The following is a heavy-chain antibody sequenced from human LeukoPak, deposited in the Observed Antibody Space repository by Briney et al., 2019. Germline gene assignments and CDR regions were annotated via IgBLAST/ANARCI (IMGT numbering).Heavy chain of an antibody. CDR1: GFTFSSYW. J-gene: IGHJ4*02. CDR2: IKQDGSEK. D-gene: IGHD3/OR15-3a*01. Sequence: GGSLRLSCAASGFTFSSYWMSWVRQAPGKGLEWVANIKQDGSEKYYVDSVKGRFTIPRDNAKNSLYLQMNSLRAEDTAVYYCAKDLIPLQVGWTLDYWGQGTLVTVSS. V-gene: IGHV3-7*03. CDR3: AKDLIPLQVGWTLDY.